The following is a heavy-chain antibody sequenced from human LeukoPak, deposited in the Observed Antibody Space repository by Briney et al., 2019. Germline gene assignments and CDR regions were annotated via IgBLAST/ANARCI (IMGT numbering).Heavy chain of an antibody. Sequence: GSLRLSCAASGFTFSDYYMSWIRQAPGKGLEWIGEINHSGSTNYNPSLKSRVTISVDTSKNQFSLKLSSVTAADTAVYYCAREVYYGSGSYYYYYYMDVWGKGTTVTISS. V-gene: IGHV4-34*01. J-gene: IGHJ6*03. CDR3: AREVYYGSGSYYYYYYMDV. CDR1: GFTFSDYY. D-gene: IGHD3-10*01. CDR2: INHSGST.